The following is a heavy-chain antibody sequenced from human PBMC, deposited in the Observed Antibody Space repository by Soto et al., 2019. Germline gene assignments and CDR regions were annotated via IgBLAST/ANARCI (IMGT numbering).Heavy chain of an antibody. V-gene: IGHV3-7*05. CDR3: ARDLIISHHYYDSSGSIYGMDV. J-gene: IGHJ6*02. CDR1: GFTFSSYW. Sequence: PGGSLRLSCAASGFTFSSYWMSWARQAPGKGLEWVANIKQDGSEKYYVDSVKGRFTISRDNAKNSLYLQMNSLRAEDTAVYYCARDLIISHHYYDSSGSIYGMDVWGQGTTVTVSS. D-gene: IGHD3-22*01. CDR2: IKQDGSEK.